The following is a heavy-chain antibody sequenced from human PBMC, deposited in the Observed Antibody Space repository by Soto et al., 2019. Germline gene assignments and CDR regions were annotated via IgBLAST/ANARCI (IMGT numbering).Heavy chain of an antibody. D-gene: IGHD2-15*01. CDR3: ATRPEAVFCSGGSCYSGENWFDP. CDR1: GYTFTGYY. V-gene: IGHV1-24*01. J-gene: IGHJ5*02. CDR2: FDPEDGET. Sequence: ASVKVSCKASGYTFTGYYMHWVRQAPGKGLEWMGGFDPEDGETIYAQKFQGRVTMTEDTSTDTAYMELSSLRSEDTAVYYCATRPEAVFCSGGSCYSGENWFDPWGQGTLVTVSS.